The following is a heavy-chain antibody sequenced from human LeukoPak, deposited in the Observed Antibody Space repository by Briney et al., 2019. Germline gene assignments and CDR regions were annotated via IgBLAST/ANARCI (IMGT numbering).Heavy chain of an antibody. CDR3: ARAYSNTDGFDI. CDR2: ISPISGST. CDR1: GYTFTSYF. V-gene: IGHV1-46*01. Sequence: GASVRVSCMTFGYTFTSYFMHWVRQAPGQGLEWMGIISPISGSTTYAQKSQGRVTVTRDTSTSTVYMELSSLRSEDTALYYCARAYSNTDGFDIWGQGTMVTVSS. D-gene: IGHD4-11*01. J-gene: IGHJ3*02.